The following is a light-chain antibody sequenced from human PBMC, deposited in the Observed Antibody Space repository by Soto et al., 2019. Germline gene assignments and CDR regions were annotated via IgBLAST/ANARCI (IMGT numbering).Light chain of an antibody. Sequence: EIVMTQSPATLSVSPGERVTLSCRASQSVSSNLVWYHQKPGQAPRLLIYDASSRATGIPDRFSGGGSGTEFTLTISSLQPDDFASYYCQQYYTYSWTFGQGTKVDIK. CDR3: QQYYTYSWT. CDR1: QSVSSN. J-gene: IGKJ1*01. CDR2: DAS. V-gene: IGKV3D-15*01.